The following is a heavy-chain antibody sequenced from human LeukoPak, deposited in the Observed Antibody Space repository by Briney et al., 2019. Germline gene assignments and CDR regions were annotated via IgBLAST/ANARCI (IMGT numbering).Heavy chain of an antibody. CDR2: ISGDGGST. CDR1: GFTFENYA. D-gene: IGHD3-22*01. J-gene: IGHJ6*02. CDR3: ATDLTDYDSSDYYSPHYYYYYGMDV. V-gene: IGHV3-43*02. Sequence: GGSLRLSCAASGFTFENYAMHWVRQAPGKGLEWVSLISGDGGSTFYADSVKGRFTISRDNSKNSLYLQMNSLRTEDTALYYCATDLTDYDSSDYYSPHYYYYYGMDVWGQGTTVTVSS.